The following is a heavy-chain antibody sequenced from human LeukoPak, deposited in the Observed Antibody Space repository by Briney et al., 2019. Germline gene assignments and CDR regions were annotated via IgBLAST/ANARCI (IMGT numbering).Heavy chain of an antibody. V-gene: IGHV3-53*01. CDR1: GLTVSSNC. CDR2: IYSGGST. D-gene: IGHD4-17*01. CDR3: ARTTVTTGTNDY. J-gene: IGHJ4*02. Sequence: PGGSLRLSCAASGLTVSSNCMSWVRQAPGKGLEWVSLIYSGGSTYYTDSVKGRFTISRDNSKNTLYLQMNSLRAEDTAVYYCARTTVTTGTNDYWGQGTLVTVSS.